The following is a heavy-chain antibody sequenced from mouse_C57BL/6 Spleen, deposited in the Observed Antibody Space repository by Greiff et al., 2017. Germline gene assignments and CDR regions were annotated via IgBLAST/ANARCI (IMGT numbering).Heavy chain of an antibody. CDR2: INPNNGGT. J-gene: IGHJ3*01. V-gene: IGHV1-26*01. Sequence: VQLQQSGPELVKPGASVKISCKASGYTFTDYYMNWVKQSHGKSLEWIGDINPNNGGTSYNQKFKGKATLTVDKSSSTAYMELRSLTSEDSAVYYCAGPGAYWGQGTLVTVSA. CDR1: GYTFTDYY. CDR3: AGPGAY.